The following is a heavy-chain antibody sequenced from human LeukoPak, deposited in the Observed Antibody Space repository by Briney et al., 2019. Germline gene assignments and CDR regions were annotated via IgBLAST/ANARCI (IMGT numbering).Heavy chain of an antibody. J-gene: IGHJ4*02. CDR3: ARGIGY. CDR1: GGSFSGYY. V-gene: IGHV4-34*01. Sequence: PSETLSLTCAVYGGSFSGYYWSWIRQPPGKGLEWIGEINHSGSTNYNPSLKSRVTISVDTSKNQFSLKLSSVTAPDTAVYYCARGIGYWGQGTLVTVSS. CDR2: INHSGST.